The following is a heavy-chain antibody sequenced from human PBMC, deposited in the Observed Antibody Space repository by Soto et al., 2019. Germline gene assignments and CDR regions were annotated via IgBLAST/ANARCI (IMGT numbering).Heavy chain of an antibody. CDR2: IIPIFGIP. V-gene: IGHV1-69*17. J-gene: IGHJ4*02. D-gene: IGHD2-2*01. Sequence: QVQLVQSGAEVKKPGSSVKVSCKASGGTFSSYAISWVRQAPGQGLEWMGGIIPIFGIPKYAQKFQGRVTINADKSASTAYMELSSLRSEDTAVYYCATMYCSTSSCPPFSGYWGQGTLVTVSS. CDR1: GGTFSSYA. CDR3: ATMYCSTSSCPPFSGY.